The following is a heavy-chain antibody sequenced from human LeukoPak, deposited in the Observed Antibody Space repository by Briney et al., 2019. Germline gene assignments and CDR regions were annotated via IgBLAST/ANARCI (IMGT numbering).Heavy chain of an antibody. CDR2: FDPEDGET. J-gene: IGHJ4*02. CDR3: ATDSLDHYYDSRVFDY. D-gene: IGHD3-22*01. V-gene: IGHV1-24*01. CDR1: GYTLTELS. Sequence: GASVKVSCKVSGYTLTELSMHWVRQAPGKGLEWMGGFDPEDGETIYAQKFQGRVTMTEDTSTDTAYMELSSLRSEDTAVYYCATDSLDHYYDSRVFDYWGQGTLVTVSS.